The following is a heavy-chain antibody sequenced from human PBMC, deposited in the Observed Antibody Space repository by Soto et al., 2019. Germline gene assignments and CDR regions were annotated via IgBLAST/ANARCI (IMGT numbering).Heavy chain of an antibody. CDR1: GYTFTRYN. Sequence: ASVKVSCKASGYTFTRYNVHWVRQAPGQGLEWMAIINPSGGTTYYVQKFEGRVTVTTDTSTSTVYMELSSLRSDDTAVYYCARVRGGGSEYFFDYWGQGSLVTVSS. V-gene: IGHV1-46*01. CDR2: INPSGGTT. CDR3: ARVRGGGSEYFFDY. D-gene: IGHD2-15*01. J-gene: IGHJ4*02.